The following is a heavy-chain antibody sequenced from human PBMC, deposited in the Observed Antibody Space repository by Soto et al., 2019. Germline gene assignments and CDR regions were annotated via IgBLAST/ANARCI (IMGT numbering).Heavy chain of an antibody. CDR3: TRRYYHDSSGYYYGDY. D-gene: IGHD3-22*01. V-gene: IGHV3-73*02. J-gene: IGHJ4*02. CDR2: IRSKANNYAT. Sequence: EVHLVESGGGLVQPGGSLKLSCAASGFAFSDSAMHWVRQASGKGLEWVGRIRSKANNYATTYDASVKGRFTICRDDSKNMAYLQMSSLKTEDTAVYFCTRRYYHDSSGYYYGDYWGQGALVTVSS. CDR1: GFAFSDSA.